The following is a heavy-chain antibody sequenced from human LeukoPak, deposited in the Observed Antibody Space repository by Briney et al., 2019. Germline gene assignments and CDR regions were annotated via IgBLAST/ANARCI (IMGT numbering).Heavy chain of an antibody. J-gene: IGHJ4*02. D-gene: IGHD3-10*01. V-gene: IGHV3-23*01. CDR1: GFTFSNYA. Sequence: GSLRLSCAASGFTFSNYAMSWVRQAPGKGLEGVSTISGSSGSTYYADSVKGRFTISRDNSKNTLYLQMNSLRAEDTAVYYCAKDRSGYGSGSYYFDYWGQGTLVTVSS. CDR2: ISGSSGST. CDR3: AKDRSGYGSGSYYFDY.